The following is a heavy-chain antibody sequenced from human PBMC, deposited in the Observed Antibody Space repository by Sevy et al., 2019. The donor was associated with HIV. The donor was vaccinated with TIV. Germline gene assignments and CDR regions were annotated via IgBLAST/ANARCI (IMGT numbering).Heavy chain of an antibody. D-gene: IGHD1-26*01. Sequence: GGSLRLSCAASGFTFSSYSMNWVRQAPGKGLEWVSSISSSSSYIYYADSVKGRFTISRDNAKNSLYLQMNSLRAEDTAVYYCARVKFGGRYAFDIWAQGTMVTVSS. V-gene: IGHV3-21*01. CDR2: ISSSSSYI. CDR3: ARVKFGGRYAFDI. CDR1: GFTFSSYS. J-gene: IGHJ3*02.